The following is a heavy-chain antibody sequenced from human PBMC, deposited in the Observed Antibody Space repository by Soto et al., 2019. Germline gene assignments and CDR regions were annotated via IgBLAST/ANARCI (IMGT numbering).Heavy chain of an antibody. Sequence: SETLSLTCTVSGDSMTKNYRSWSMTNYYYWSWIRQTPGKGLEWIGYVESSGRTEYKPSLASRVTLSLDSSQSQFSLTLRSVTTAARALYFCARGVYVAYLDYWGQGIPVTVSS. J-gene: IGHJ4*02. V-gene: IGHV4-61*08. D-gene: IGHD3-10*02. CDR1: GDSMTKNYRSWSMTNYYY. CDR3: ARGVYVAYLDY. CDR2: VESSGRT.